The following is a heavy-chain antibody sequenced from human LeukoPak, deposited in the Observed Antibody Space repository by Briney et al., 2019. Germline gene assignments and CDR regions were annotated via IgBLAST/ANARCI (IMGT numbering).Heavy chain of an antibody. CDR1: GYTFTSYY. Sequence: ASVKVSCKASGYTFTSYYMHWVRQAPGQGLEWMGIINPSGGSTSYAQKFQGRVTMTRDTSTSTVYMELSSLRSEDTAVYYCATSALNFDSSGYYESWAFDIWGQGTMVTVSS. CDR3: ATSALNFDSSGYYESWAFDI. CDR2: INPSGGST. V-gene: IGHV1-46*01. D-gene: IGHD3-22*01. J-gene: IGHJ3*02.